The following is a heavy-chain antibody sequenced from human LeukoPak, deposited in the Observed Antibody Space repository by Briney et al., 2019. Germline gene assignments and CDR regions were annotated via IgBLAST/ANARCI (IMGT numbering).Heavy chain of an antibody. V-gene: IGHV3-23*01. J-gene: IGHJ4*02. D-gene: IGHD3-22*01. CDR2: ISGSGGST. Sequence: GGSLRLSCAASGFAFSSYAMSWVRQAPGKGLEWVSAISGSGGSTYYADSVKGRFTISRDNSKNTLYLQMNSLRAEDTAVYYCAKLWRSGYYYFDYWGQGTLVTVSS. CDR3: AKLWRSGYYYFDY. CDR1: GFAFSSYA.